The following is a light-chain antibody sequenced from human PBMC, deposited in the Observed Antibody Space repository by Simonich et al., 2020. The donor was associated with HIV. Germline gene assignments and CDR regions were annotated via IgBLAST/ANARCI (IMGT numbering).Light chain of an antibody. J-gene: IGLJ3*02. CDR3: SSYTSSSTWV. Sequence: QSALPQPASVSGSPGQSITISCTGTSSDVGSYNYVSWYQQHPGKAPKLMIYDVSKRPSGVSNRSSASKSGNTASLTIAGLQAEYEADYYCSSYTSSSTWVFGGGTKLTVL. V-gene: IGLV2-14*01. CDR1: SSDVGSYNY. CDR2: DVS.